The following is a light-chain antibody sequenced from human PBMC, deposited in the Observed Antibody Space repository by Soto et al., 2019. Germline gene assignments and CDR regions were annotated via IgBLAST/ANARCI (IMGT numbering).Light chain of an antibody. J-gene: IGKJ2*01. Sequence: EIVMTQSPATLAVSPGERAALSCRASQSVSSNFAWYQQKPGQAPRLLIYGASSRATGTPARFSGSGSGTEFTLTISSLQXXXXXXXXXXXXXXXXYTFGLGTKLEMK. CDR2: GAS. CDR1: QSVSSN. CDR3: XXXXXXXYT. V-gene: IGKV3-15*01.